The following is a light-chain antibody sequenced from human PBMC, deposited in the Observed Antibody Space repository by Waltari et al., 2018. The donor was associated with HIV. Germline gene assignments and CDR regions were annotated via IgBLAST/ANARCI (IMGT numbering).Light chain of an antibody. CDR2: DDS. J-gene: IGLJ3*02. Sequence: SFVLTQPPSLSVAPGQTPRITCGGDESGGQTVHSHHQKPGQAPVLVVSDDSDRPSGIPERFSGSNSGNTATLIISTVEAGDEADYCCQVLVSRNDLPYVLFGGGTKLTVL. CDR3: QVLVSRNDLPYVL. V-gene: IGLV3-21*02. CDR1: ESGGQT.